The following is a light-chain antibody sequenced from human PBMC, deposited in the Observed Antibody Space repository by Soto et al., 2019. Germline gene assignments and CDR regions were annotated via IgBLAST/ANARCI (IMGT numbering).Light chain of an antibody. V-gene: IGKV3-20*01. Sequence: EIVLTQSPGTLSLSPGERATLSCRASQSVSSSYLAWYQQKPGQAPRLLIYGASSRATGIPDRFSGSGSGTDFTLTISRLEPEDFAVYYCQQYGSPPWTFGQGIKVDI. J-gene: IGKJ1*01. CDR1: QSVSSSY. CDR2: GAS. CDR3: QQYGSPPWT.